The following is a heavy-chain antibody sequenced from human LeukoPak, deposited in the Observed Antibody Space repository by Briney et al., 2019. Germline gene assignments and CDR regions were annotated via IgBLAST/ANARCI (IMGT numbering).Heavy chain of an antibody. CDR3: ASGGTTGTTSDYYYYYMDV. D-gene: IGHD1-1*01. J-gene: IGHJ6*03. Sequence: GASVKVSCKASGYTFTGYYMHWVRQAPGQGLEWMGWINPNSGGTNYAQKFQGRVTMTRDTSTSTAYMELSRLRSDDTAVYYCASGGTTGTTSDYYYYYMDVWGKGTTVTVSS. V-gene: IGHV1-2*02. CDR2: INPNSGGT. CDR1: GYTFTGYY.